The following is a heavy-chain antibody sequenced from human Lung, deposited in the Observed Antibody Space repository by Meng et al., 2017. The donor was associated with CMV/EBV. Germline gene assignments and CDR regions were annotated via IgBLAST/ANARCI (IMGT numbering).Heavy chain of an antibody. Sequence: GXSXKIXCAASGFTFDDYGMSWVRQAPGKGLEWVSGINWNSGSTGFADSVKGRFTISRDNAKNSLYLQMNSLRAEDTALYYCARGLRAAANYYYYGMDVWXQGTTVTVSS. V-gene: IGHV3-20*04. CDR1: GFTFDDYG. CDR2: INWNSGST. CDR3: ARGLRAAANYYYYGMDV. J-gene: IGHJ6*02. D-gene: IGHD6-13*01.